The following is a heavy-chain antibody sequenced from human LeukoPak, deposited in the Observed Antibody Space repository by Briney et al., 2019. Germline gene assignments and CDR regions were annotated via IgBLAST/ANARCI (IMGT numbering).Heavy chain of an antibody. CDR3: ARDRGADSSGYYSDWYFDL. CDR2: IYHSGST. J-gene: IGHJ2*01. D-gene: IGHD3-22*01. Sequence: SQTLSLTCAVSGGSISSGGYSWSWIRQPPGKGLEWIGYIYHSGSTYYNPSLKSRVTISVDTSKNQFSLKLSSVTAADTAVYYCARDRGADSSGYYSDWYFDLWGRSTLVTVSS. V-gene: IGHV4-30-2*01. CDR1: GGSISSGGYS.